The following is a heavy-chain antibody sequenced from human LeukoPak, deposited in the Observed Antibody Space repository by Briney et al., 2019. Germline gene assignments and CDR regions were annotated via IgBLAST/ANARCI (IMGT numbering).Heavy chain of an antibody. J-gene: IGHJ4*02. Sequence: PSETLSLTCTVSGGSISSSSYYWGWIRQPPGKGLEWIGSIYYSGSTYYNPSLKSRVTISVDTSKNQFSPKLSSVTAADTAVYYCARSSGWYEVYFDYWGQGTLVTVSS. D-gene: IGHD6-19*01. CDR3: ARSSGWYEVYFDY. CDR2: IYYSGST. CDR1: GGSISSSSYY. V-gene: IGHV4-39*01.